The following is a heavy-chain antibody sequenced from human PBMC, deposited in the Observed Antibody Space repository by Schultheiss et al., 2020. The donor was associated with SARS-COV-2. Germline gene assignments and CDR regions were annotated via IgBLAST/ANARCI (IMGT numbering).Heavy chain of an antibody. Sequence: ASVKVSCKASGGTFSSYAISWVRQAPGQGLEWMGRINPNSGGTNYAQKFQGRVTMTRDTSISTAYMELSRLRSDDTAMYYCAREDTAMAFDYWGQGTLVTVSS. J-gene: IGHJ4*02. CDR1: GGTFSSYA. CDR3: AREDTAMAFDY. CDR2: INPNSGGT. D-gene: IGHD5-18*01. V-gene: IGHV1-2*02.